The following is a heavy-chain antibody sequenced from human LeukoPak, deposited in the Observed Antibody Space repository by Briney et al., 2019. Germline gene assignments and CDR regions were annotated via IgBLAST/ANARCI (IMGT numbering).Heavy chain of an antibody. CDR2: IKQDGSEK. CDR1: GFTFSSYW. V-gene: IGHV3-7*04. Sequence: PGGSLRLSCAASGFTFSSYWMNWVRQAPGKGLEWVANIKQDGSEKYYVDSVKGRFTISRDNAKHSLFPQMNSLRAEDTAVYYCARDGVGAFDIWGQGTMVTVSS. J-gene: IGHJ3*02. D-gene: IGHD3-10*01. CDR3: ARDGVGAFDI.